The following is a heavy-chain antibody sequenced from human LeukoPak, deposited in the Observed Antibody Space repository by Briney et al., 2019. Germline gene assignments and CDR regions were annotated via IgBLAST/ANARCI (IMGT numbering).Heavy chain of an antibody. J-gene: IGHJ4*02. D-gene: IGHD1-14*01. CDR3: AGSNRPRQIDY. CDR2: INHSGST. Sequence: PSETLSLTCAVYGGSFSGYYWSWIRQPPGKGLEWIGEINHSGSTNYNPSLKSRVTISVDTSKNQFSLKLSSVTAADTAVYYCAGSNRPRQIDYWGQGTLVTVSS. V-gene: IGHV4-34*01. CDR1: GGSFSGYY.